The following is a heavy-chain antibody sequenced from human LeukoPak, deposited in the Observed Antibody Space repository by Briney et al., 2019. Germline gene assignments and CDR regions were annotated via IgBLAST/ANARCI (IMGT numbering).Heavy chain of an antibody. V-gene: IGHV4-59*01. Sequence: PSETLSLTCTVSGGSISSYYWSWIRQPPGKGLEWIGYIYYSGSTNYNPSLKSRVTISVDTSKNQFSLKLSSVTAADTAVYYCARSGGFLEFRIDYRGQGTLVTVSS. CDR3: ARSGGFLEFRIDY. CDR2: IYYSGST. CDR1: GGSISSYY. D-gene: IGHD3-3*01. J-gene: IGHJ4*02.